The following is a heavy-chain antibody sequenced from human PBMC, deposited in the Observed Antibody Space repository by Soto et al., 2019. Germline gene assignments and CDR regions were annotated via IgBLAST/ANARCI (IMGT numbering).Heavy chain of an antibody. CDR3: ARRLRYYYDSILSPFYY. J-gene: IGHJ4*02. V-gene: IGHV1-2*02. D-gene: IGHD3-22*01. CDR2: INPNSGGT. Sequence: SVKVSCRDSGYNFTDYYMNWVRQAPGQALEWMGWINPNSGGTNYAQKFQGLVTMTTDTSTRTAYMELRGLTSDDTAVYCCARRLRYYYDSILSPFYYWAQGTLVSVSS. CDR1: GYNFTDYY.